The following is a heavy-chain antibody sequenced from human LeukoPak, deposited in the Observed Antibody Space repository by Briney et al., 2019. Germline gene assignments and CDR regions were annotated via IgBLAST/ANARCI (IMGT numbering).Heavy chain of an antibody. CDR1: GFTFSRYG. V-gene: IGHV3-30*02. J-gene: IGHJ4*02. CDR3: AKVYGGNSVEERGFDY. CDR2: IWFDGSNE. D-gene: IGHD4-23*01. Sequence: PGGSLRLSCAASGFTFSRYGMHWVRQAPGKGLEWVTFIWFDGSNEYYADSVKGRFTISRDNSKNTVYLQMNSLRAEDTAVYYCAKVYGGNSVEERGFDYWGQGTLVTVSS.